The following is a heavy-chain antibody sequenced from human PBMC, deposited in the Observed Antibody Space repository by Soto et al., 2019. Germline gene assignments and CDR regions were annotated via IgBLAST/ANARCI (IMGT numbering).Heavy chain of an antibody. J-gene: IGHJ4*02. Sequence: QLQLQESGPGLVKPSETLSLTCTVSGGSISSSYYWGWIRQPPGKGLEWIGSIYYSGSTYYNPSLKSRVTISVDTSKNQFSLKLSSVTAADMAVYYCATLWFGESPYWGQGTLVTVSS. V-gene: IGHV4-39*01. D-gene: IGHD3-10*01. CDR1: GGSISSSYY. CDR2: IYYSGST. CDR3: ATLWFGESPY.